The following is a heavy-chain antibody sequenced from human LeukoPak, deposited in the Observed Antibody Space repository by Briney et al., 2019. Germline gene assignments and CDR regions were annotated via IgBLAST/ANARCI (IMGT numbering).Heavy chain of an antibody. V-gene: IGHV3-21*01. J-gene: IGHJ4*02. CDR1: GFTFSNYD. CDR2: ISATTIYT. D-gene: IGHD5-24*01. CDR3: ARIGLGRDAYNSFEF. Sequence: GGSLRLSCTVSGFTFSNYDITGVRQAPGKRLEWVSSISATTIYTFSADSARGRFTISRDNVENSPYLQMNNLRGEDTGVYFCARIGLGRDAYNSFEFWGQGTLVTVSS.